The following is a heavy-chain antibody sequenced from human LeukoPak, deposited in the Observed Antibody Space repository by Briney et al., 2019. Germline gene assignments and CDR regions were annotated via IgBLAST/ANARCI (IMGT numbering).Heavy chain of an antibody. V-gene: IGHV3-13*01. Sequence: GGSLRLSCAASGFTFSTYDMHWVRPTTGKGLEWVSTVCTNGDTYYTGSVKGRFTTPRENAKTSLYLQVNRLRAGETAVYYCARAICGSGWIDSWGQGTLVTVSS. D-gene: IGHD2-21*01. CDR1: GFTFSTYD. CDR2: VCTNGDT. CDR3: ARAICGSGWIDS. J-gene: IGHJ4*02.